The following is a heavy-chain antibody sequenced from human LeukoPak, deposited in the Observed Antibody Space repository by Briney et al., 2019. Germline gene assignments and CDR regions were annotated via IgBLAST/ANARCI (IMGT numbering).Heavy chain of an antibody. J-gene: IGHJ6*03. CDR3: ARVDCSSTSCRYYYYYYYMDV. CDR1: GFIFSSYS. Sequence: GGSLRLSCAASGFIFSSYSMNWVRQAPGKGLEWVSSISSSSGYIYYADSVKGRFTISRDNAKNSLYLQMNSLRAEDTAVYYCARVDCSSTSCRYYYYYYYMDVWGKGTTVTVSS. D-gene: IGHD2-2*01. CDR2: ISSSSGYI. V-gene: IGHV3-21*01.